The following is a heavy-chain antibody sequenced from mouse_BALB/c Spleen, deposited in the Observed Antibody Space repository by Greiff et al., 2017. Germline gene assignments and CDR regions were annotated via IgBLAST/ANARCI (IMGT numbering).Heavy chain of an antibody. CDR2: ILPGSGST. CDR1: GYTFSSYW. Sequence: QVQLQQSGAELMKPGASVKISCKATGYTFSSYWIEWVKQRPGHGLEWIGEILPGSGSTNYNEKFKGKATFTADTSSNTAYMQLSSLTSEDSAVYYCARGGLRRGGVDYWGQGTTLTVSS. V-gene: IGHV1-9*01. D-gene: IGHD2-2*01. J-gene: IGHJ2*01. CDR3: ARGGLRRGGVDY.